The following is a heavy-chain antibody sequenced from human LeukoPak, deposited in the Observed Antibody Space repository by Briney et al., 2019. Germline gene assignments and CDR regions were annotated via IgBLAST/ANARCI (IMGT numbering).Heavy chain of an antibody. CDR1: GGSISSYY. CDR3: ARHNREDPLDH. Sequence: SETLSLTCTVSGGSISSYYWSWIRQPPGKGLEWIGHIYYSGSTNYNPSLKSRVTISVDTSKNQFSLKLSSVTAADTAVYYCARHNREDPLDHWGQGTLVTVSS. D-gene: IGHD1-14*01. J-gene: IGHJ4*02. CDR2: IYYSGST. V-gene: IGHV4-59*08.